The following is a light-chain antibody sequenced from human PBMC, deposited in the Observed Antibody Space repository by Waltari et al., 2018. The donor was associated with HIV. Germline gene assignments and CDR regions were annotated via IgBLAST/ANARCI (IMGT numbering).Light chain of an antibody. Sequence: SFVLTQPPSMSVAPGKTASITCGGNNIGSKTVHWYQQKAGQAPLVVIYDNSDRPSGIPERFSGSNSGNTATLTITRVGAGDEADYYCQVWDSSSDHVVFGGGTKL. V-gene: IGLV3-21*04. CDR1: NIGSKT. J-gene: IGLJ2*01. CDR2: DNS. CDR3: QVWDSSSDHVV.